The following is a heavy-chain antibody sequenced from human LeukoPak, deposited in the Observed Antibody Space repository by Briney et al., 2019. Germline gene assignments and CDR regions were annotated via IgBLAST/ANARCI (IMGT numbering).Heavy chain of an antibody. J-gene: IGHJ3*02. CDR2: IYRGDSDS. CDR1: GNILTSHW. D-gene: IGHD1-26*01. Sequence: PGESLKISCKGSGNILTSHWIGWVRQMPGKGLEWMGIIYRGDSDSRYSPSFQGQVTISADRSTSTAYLQWSSLKASDTAMYYCARLLSGSYGDAFDIWGQGTMVTVSS. CDR3: ARLLSGSYGDAFDI. V-gene: IGHV5-51*01.